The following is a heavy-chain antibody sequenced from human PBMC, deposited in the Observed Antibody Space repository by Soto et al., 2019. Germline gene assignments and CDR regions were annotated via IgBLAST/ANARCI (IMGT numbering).Heavy chain of an antibody. CDR2: IIPILGIA. CDR1: GGTFSSYT. Sequence: GASVKVSCKASGGTFSSYTISWVRQAPGQGLEWMGRIIPILGIANYAQKFQGRVTITADKSTSTAYMELSSLRSDDTAVYYCARDGDFWSGLEAFDIWGQGTMVTVSS. V-gene: IGHV1-69*04. D-gene: IGHD3-3*01. J-gene: IGHJ3*02. CDR3: ARDGDFWSGLEAFDI.